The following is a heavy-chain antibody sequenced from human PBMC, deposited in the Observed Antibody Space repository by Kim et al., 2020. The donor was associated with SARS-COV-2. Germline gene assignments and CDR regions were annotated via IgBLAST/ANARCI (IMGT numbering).Heavy chain of an antibody. D-gene: IGHD3-3*01. CDR2: IYWDDDK. V-gene: IGHV2-5*02. CDR1: GLSLSTSGVG. Sequence: SGPTLVNPTQTLTLTCTFSGLSLSTSGVGVGWIRQPPGKALEWLALIYWDDDKRYSPSLKSRLTITKDTSKNQVVLTMTNMDPVDTATYYCAHRPGGFWSGYFDYWGQGTLVTVSS. J-gene: IGHJ4*02. CDR3: AHRPGGFWSGYFDY.